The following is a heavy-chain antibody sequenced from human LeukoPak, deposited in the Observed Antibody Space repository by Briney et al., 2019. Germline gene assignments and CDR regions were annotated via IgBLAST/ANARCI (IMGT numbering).Heavy chain of an antibody. CDR1: GYTFTSYG. CDR3: ARAVWGDYGDYYYYYGIDV. D-gene: IGHD4-17*01. J-gene: IGHJ6*02. Sequence: GASVKVSCKASGYTFTSYGISWVRQAPGQGLEWMGWISAYNGNTNYAQKLQGRVTMTTDTSTSTAYMELRSLRSDDTAVYYCARAVWGDYGDYYYYYGIDVWGQGTTVTVSS. V-gene: IGHV1-18*01. CDR2: ISAYNGNT.